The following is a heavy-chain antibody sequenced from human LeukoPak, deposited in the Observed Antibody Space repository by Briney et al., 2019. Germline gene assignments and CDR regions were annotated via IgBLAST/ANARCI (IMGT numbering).Heavy chain of an antibody. V-gene: IGHV3-23*01. CDR3: AKAYSSSWANFDY. CDR1: GFTFSSYA. D-gene: IGHD6-13*01. J-gene: IGHJ4*02. CDR2: VSGGGGNT. Sequence: GGSLRLSCAASGFTFSSYAMSWVRQAPGKGLEWVSAVSGGGGNTYYADSVKGRFTISRDSSKNTLYLQMSSLRAEDTAVYYCAKAYSSSWANFDYWGQGTLVTVSS.